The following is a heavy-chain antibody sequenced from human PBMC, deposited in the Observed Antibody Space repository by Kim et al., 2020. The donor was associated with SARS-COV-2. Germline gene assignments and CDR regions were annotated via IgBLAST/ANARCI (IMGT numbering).Heavy chain of an antibody. CDR3: IRPTSTSCPCYYMDV. Sequence: GGSLRLSCAASGFTFRTYWMYWVRQAPGKGLVWVSRINSDGSRKNYADSVKGRFTISGDNAKNTLYLEMNSLRAEDTAVYYCIRPTSTSCPCYYMDVWGKGTTVTVSS. CDR1: GFTFRTYW. CDR2: INSDGSRK. J-gene: IGHJ6*03. D-gene: IGHD2-2*01. V-gene: IGHV3-74*01.